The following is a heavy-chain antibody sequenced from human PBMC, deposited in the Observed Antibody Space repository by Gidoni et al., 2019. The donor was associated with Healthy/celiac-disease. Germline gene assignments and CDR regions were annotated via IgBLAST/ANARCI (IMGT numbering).Heavy chain of an antibody. J-gene: IGHJ2*01. CDR3: AKGASVAFDL. CDR1: GFTFSSYA. CDR2: ISGSVGST. Sequence: EVPLLESGGGLVQPGGSLRLSCQASGFTFSSYARSLVRQAPGKGLEWVSAISGSVGSTYYADSVKGRFTISRDNSKNTLYLQMNSLRAEDTAVSYCAKGASVAFDLWGRGTLVTVSS. V-gene: IGHV3-23*01.